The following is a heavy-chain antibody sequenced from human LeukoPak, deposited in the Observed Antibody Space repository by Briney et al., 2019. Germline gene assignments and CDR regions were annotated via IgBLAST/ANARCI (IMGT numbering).Heavy chain of an antibody. CDR1: GYTFTSYY. V-gene: IGHV1-46*01. Sequence: ASVKVSCKASGYTFTSYYMHWLRQTPGQGLEWMGIINPSGGSTSYAQKFQGRVTMTRDTSTSTVYMELSSLRSEDTAVYYCAKLCSGGSCYPYYYGMDVWGQGTTVTVSS. CDR3: AKLCSGGSCYPYYYGMDV. D-gene: IGHD2-15*01. J-gene: IGHJ6*02. CDR2: INPSGGST.